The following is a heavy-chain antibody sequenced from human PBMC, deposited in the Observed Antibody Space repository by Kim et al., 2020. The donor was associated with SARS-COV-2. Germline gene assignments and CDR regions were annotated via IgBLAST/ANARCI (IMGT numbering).Heavy chain of an antibody. D-gene: IGHD4-4*01. CDR3: ARSNKGFDY. Sequence: CADAVKGRFPNSRDNVKNTLYLQMASLRAEDTAVYFCARSNKGFDYCGQGTLVTVSS. J-gene: IGHJ4*02. V-gene: IGHV3-30*07.